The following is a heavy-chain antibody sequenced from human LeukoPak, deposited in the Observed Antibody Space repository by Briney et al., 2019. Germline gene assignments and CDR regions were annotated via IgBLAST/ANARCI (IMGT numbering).Heavy chain of an antibody. CDR3: AELGITMIGGV. J-gene: IGHJ6*04. V-gene: IGHV3-11*04. CDR1: GFTFSDYY. CDR2: ISSSGNTL. D-gene: IGHD3-10*02. Sequence: GGSLRLSCAASGFTFSDYYMSWIRQAPGKGLEWVSYISSSGNTLYYADSVKGRFTISGDNAKNSLYLQMNSLRAEDTAVYYCAELGITMIGGVWGKGTTVTISS.